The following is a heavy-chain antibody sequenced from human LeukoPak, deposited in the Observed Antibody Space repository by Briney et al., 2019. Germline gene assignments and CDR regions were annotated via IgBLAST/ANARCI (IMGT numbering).Heavy chain of an antibody. CDR3: ARSHRKLFDY. CDR1: GGSISSGGYS. Sequence: SETLSLTCAVSGGSISSGGYSWSWIRQPPGKGLEWIGYIYHSGSTYYNPSLKSRVTISVDTSKNQFSLKLSSVTAADTAVYYCARSHRKLFDYWGQGTLVTVSS. V-gene: IGHV4-30-2*05. J-gene: IGHJ4*02. D-gene: IGHD1-7*01. CDR2: IYHSGST.